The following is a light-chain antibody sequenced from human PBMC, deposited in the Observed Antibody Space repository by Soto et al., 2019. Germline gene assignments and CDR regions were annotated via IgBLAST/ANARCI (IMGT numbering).Light chain of an antibody. CDR3: QQFNNYSWT. J-gene: IGKJ1*01. CDR2: KAS. CDR1: QSISSW. V-gene: IGKV1-5*03. Sequence: DIQMTQSPSTLSASVGDRVTITCRASQSISSWLAWYQQKPGKAPKLLIYKASSLESGVPSRFSGSGSGTEFTLTISSLQPDDFGTYYCQQFNNYSWTFDQGTRVEIK.